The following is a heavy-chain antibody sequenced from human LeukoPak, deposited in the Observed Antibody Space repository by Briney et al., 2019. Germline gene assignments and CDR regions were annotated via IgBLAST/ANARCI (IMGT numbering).Heavy chain of an antibody. V-gene: IGHV4-4*07. CDR2: IYTSGST. CDR1: GGSISTYY. CDR3: ARGRGWYLYEWFDP. D-gene: IGHD6-19*01. J-gene: IGHJ5*02. Sequence: RPSETLSLTCTVSGGSISTYYWSWIRQPPGKGLEWIGRIYTSGSTNYNPSLKSRVTMSVDTSKNQFSLKLSSVTAADTAVYYCARGRGWYLYEWFDPWGQGTLVTVSS.